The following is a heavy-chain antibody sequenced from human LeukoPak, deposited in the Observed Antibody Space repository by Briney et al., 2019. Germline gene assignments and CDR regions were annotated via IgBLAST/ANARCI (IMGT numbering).Heavy chain of an antibody. V-gene: IGHV3-23*05. Sequence: GGSLRLSCEASGFTFSAYAMTWVRQAPGKGLEWVSSIGSDNKPHYSESVKGRFAISRDNSKNTLYLQMNSLRAEDTAVYYCAKGSRYKYYYDSSGYYLDYWGQGTLVTVSS. D-gene: IGHD3-22*01. CDR1: GFTFSAYA. CDR3: AKGSRYKYYYDSSGYYLDY. CDR2: IGSDNKP. J-gene: IGHJ4*02.